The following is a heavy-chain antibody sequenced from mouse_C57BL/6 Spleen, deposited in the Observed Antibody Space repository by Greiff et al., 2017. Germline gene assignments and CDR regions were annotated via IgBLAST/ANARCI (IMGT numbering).Heavy chain of an antibody. Sequence: VQLKESGPELVKPGASVKMSCKASGYTFTDYNMHWVKQSHGKSLEWIGYINPNNGGSSYNQKFKGKATLTVNKSSSTAYMELRSLTSEDSAVYYCGTDPFYYAMDYWGQGTSVTVSS. CDR2: INPNNGGS. J-gene: IGHJ4*01. CDR1: GYTFTDYN. CDR3: GTDPFYYAMDY. V-gene: IGHV1-22*01.